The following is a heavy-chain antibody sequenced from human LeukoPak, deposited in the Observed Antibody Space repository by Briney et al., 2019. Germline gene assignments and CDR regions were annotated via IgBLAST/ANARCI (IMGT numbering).Heavy chain of an antibody. CDR1: GFTFSSYG. V-gene: IGHV3-33*01. Sequence: GGSLRLSCAASGFTFSSYGMHWVRQAPGKGLEWVAVIWYDGSNKYYADSVKGRFTISRDNCKNTLYLQMNSLRAEDTAVYYCARDSNRELWLGEIDYWGQGTLVTVSS. CDR3: ARDSNRELWLGEIDY. CDR2: IWYDGSNK. J-gene: IGHJ4*02. D-gene: IGHD3-10*01.